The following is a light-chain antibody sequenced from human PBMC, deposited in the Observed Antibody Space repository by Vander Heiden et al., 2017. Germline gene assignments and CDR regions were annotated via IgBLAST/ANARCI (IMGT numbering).Light chain of an antibody. J-gene: IGLJ1*01. Sequence: QPVLTQPPSVSAAPGQKVTISCAGTSSNIGKNYVSWYQQVPGTAPKLLIYDNKKRPSGIPDRFSGSKSGTSATLGITGLQTGDEADYYCGTWDSSLSNAVFGTGTKVTVL. CDR1: SSNIGKNY. CDR2: DNK. CDR3: GTWDSSLSNAV. V-gene: IGLV1-51*01.